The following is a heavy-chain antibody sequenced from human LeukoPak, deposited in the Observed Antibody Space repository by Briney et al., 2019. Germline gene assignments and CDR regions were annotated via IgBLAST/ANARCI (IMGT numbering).Heavy chain of an antibody. D-gene: IGHD2-21*01. CDR3: ARDNGGDYWYSDI. CDR2: MYTSGST. CDR1: GGSISSNKYY. Sequence: SETLSLTXTVSGGSISSNKYYWGWIRQPPGKGLEWIGRMYTSGSTNYNPSLKSRVTMSVDTSKNQLSLKLSSVTAADTAVYFCARDNGGDYWYSDIWGRGTLVTVSS. V-gene: IGHV4-39*07. J-gene: IGHJ2*01.